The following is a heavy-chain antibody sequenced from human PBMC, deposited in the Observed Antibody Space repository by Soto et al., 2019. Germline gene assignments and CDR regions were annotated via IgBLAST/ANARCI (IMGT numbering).Heavy chain of an antibody. V-gene: IGHV3-30*18. J-gene: IGHJ4*02. CDR2: ISYDGSNK. Sequence: GGSLRLSCAASGFTFSSYGMHWVRQAPGKGLEWVAVISYDGSNKYYADSVKGRFTISRDNSKYTLYLQMNSLRAEDTAVYYCAKVRVGRYYDILTGYLDYWGQGTLVTVSS. CDR1: GFTFSSYG. CDR3: AKVRVGRYYDILTGYLDY. D-gene: IGHD3-9*01.